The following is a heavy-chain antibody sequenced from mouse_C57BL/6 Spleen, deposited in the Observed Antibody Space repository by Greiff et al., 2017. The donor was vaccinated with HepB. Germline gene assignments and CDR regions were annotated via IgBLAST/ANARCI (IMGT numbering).Heavy chain of an antibody. Sequence: EVHLVESGGDLVKPGGSLKLSCAASGFTFSSYGMSWVRQTPDKRLEWVATISSGGSYTYYPDSVKGRFTISRDNAKNTLYLQMSSLKSEDTAMYYCARHRDDGYYLFDYWGQGTTLTVSS. CDR2: ISSGGSYT. D-gene: IGHD2-3*01. J-gene: IGHJ2*01. CDR1: GFTFSSYG. V-gene: IGHV5-6*01. CDR3: ARHRDDGYYLFDY.